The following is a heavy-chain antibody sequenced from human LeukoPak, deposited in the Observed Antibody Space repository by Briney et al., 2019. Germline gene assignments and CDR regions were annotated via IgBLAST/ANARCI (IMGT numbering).Heavy chain of an antibody. V-gene: IGHV1-3*03. CDR1: GYTFTSYA. Sequence: ASVKVSCKASGYTFTSYAMHWVRQAPGQRLEWMGWINAGNGNTKYSQEFQGRVTITRDTSASTAYMELSSLRSEDMAVYYCARAQLERRLSYYYYYMDVWGKGTTVTVSS. CDR3: ARAQLERRLSYYYYYMDV. CDR2: INAGNGNT. J-gene: IGHJ6*03. D-gene: IGHD1-1*01.